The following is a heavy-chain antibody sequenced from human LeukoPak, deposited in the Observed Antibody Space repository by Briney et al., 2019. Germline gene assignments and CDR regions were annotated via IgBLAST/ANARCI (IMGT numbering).Heavy chain of an antibody. CDR3: ARPIGVVTPFNYYMDV. Sequence: SVKVSCKASGYTFTSYGISWVRQAPGQGLEWMGGIIPIFGTANYAQKFQGRVTITADESTSTAYMELSSLRSEDTAVYYCARPIGVVTPFNYYMDVWGKGTTVTVSS. CDR2: IIPIFGTA. D-gene: IGHD3-3*01. CDR1: GYTFTSYG. J-gene: IGHJ6*03. V-gene: IGHV1-69*13.